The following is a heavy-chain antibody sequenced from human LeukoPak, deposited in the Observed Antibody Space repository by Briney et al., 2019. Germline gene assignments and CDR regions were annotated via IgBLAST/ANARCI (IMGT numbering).Heavy chain of an antibody. CDR2: ISGSGGST. J-gene: IGHJ4*02. CDR3: AKDRLITMVRGVTTSADY. Sequence: GGSLRLSCAASGFTFSNAWMSWVRQAPGKGLEWVSAISGSGGSTYYADSVKGRFIISRDNSKNTLYLQMNSLRAEDTAVYYCAKDRLITMVRGVTTSADYWGQGTLVTVSS. CDR1: GFTFSNAW. V-gene: IGHV3-23*01. D-gene: IGHD3-10*01.